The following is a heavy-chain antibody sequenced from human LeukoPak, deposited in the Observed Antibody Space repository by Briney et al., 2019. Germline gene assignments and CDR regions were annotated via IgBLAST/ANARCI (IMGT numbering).Heavy chain of an antibody. J-gene: IGHJ4*02. CDR1: GGSISSGGYY. D-gene: IGHD3-10*01. Sequence: PSQTLSLTCTVSGGSISSGGYYWTWIRQPPGKGLEWIGYIYHSGSTNYNPSLKSRVTISVDKSKNQFSLKLSSVTAADTAVYYCARVQFNRDATALWYWGQGTLVTVSS. CDR2: IYHSGST. V-gene: IGHV4-30-2*01. CDR3: ARVQFNRDATALWY.